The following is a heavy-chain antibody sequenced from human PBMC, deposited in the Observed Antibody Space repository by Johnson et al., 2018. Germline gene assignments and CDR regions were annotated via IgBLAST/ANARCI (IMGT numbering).Heavy chain of an antibody. V-gene: IGHV3-7*01. CDR1: GFTFSNYY. CDR2: IKEDATEK. D-gene: IGHD1-26*01. CDR3: VGGMMDFEH. J-gene: IGHJ1*01. Sequence: EVQLVETGGGSVQPGGSLRLACSTSGFTFSNYYMSWVRQAPGKGLEWVANIKEDATEKNYVDSVKGRFTISRDNAKKSFYLQMSSLRVEDTAVYYCVGGMMDFEHWGQGSLVTVSS.